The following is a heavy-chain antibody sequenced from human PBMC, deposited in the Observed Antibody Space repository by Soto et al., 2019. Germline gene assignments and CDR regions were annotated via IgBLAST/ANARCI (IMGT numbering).Heavy chain of an antibody. CDR2: INPSDSSA. V-gene: IGHV1-46*01. CDR1: GYTFTNYY. D-gene: IGHD5-18*01. J-gene: IGHJ4*02. Sequence: QMQLVQSGAEVKKPGASVKISCKASGYTFTNYYVQWVRQAPGQGLEWMGIINPSDSSATYAQKFRGRVTMTRDTSTSTVHMELSSLESEDTAVYYSARVQFGSGYRYAGDCWGQGTLVIVSS. CDR3: ARVQFGSGYRYAGDC.